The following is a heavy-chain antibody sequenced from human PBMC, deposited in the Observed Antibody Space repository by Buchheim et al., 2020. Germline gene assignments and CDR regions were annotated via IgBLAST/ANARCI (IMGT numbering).Heavy chain of an antibody. CDR2: ISYDGSNK. CDR1: GFTFSSYG. V-gene: IGHV3-30*18. D-gene: IGHD1-1*01. CDR3: AKAKLETNYYYGGMDV. Sequence: QVQLVESGGGVVQPGRSLRLSCAASGFTFSSYGMHWVRQAPGKGLEWVAVISYDGSNKYYADSVKGRFTISRDNSKNTLYLQMNSLRAEDTTVYYCAKAKLETNYYYGGMDVWGQGTT. J-gene: IGHJ6*02.